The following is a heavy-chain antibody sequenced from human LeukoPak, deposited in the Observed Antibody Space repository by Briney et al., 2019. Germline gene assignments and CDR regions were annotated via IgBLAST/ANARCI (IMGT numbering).Heavy chain of an antibody. Sequence: GGSLRLSCAASGFTFSSYWMSWVRQAPGKGLEWVANINQDGSEKYYVDSVKGRFTMSRDNAKNSLYLQMNSLRAEDTAVYYCARGYYYDRSGYYVDYWGQGTLVTVSS. V-gene: IGHV3-7*01. J-gene: IGHJ4*02. D-gene: IGHD3-22*01. CDR3: ARGYYYDRSGYYVDY. CDR1: GFTFSSYW. CDR2: INQDGSEK.